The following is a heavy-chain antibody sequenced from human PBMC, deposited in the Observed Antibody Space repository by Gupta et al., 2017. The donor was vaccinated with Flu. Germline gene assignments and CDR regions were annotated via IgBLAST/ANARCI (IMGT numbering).Heavy chain of an antibody. CDR2: ISAYNGNT. Sequence: QVHLIQSGAEVKKPGASVNVSCKASGYTFSNYGIVWVRQAPGQGLEWMGWISAYNGNTNYAQKFQDRVTMTTDTSTSTDYLELRSLKSDDTAVYYCARDETDYYYSSGFLFAFNIWGQGTVVTVSS. J-gene: IGHJ3*02. D-gene: IGHD3-16*01. CDR3: ARDETDYYYSSGFLFAFNI. V-gene: IGHV1-18*01. CDR1: GYTFSNYG.